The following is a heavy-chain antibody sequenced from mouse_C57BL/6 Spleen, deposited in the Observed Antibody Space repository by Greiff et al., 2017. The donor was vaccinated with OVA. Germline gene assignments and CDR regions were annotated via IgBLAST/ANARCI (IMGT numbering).Heavy chain of an antibody. CDR1: GYTFTDYY. Sequence: VQLQQSGPVLVKPGASVKMSCKASGYTFTDYYMNWVKQSHGKSLEWIGVINPYNGGTSYNQKFTGKATLTVDKSSSTAYMELNSLTSEDSAVYYCASYYYGSGYYAMDYWGQGTSVTVSS. CDR2: INPYNGGT. J-gene: IGHJ4*01. D-gene: IGHD1-1*01. V-gene: IGHV1-19*01. CDR3: ASYYYGSGYYAMDY.